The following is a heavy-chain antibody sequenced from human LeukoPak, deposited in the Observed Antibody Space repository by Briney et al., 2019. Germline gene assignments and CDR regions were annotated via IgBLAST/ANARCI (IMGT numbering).Heavy chain of an antibody. D-gene: IGHD2-15*01. Sequence: SETLSLTCTVSGGSISSYYWSWIRQPPGKGLEWIGYIYYSGSTNYNPSLKSRVTISVDTSKNQFSLKLSSVTAADTAVYYCARQKLRNWFDPWGQGTLVTVSS. CDR3: ARQKLRNWFDP. J-gene: IGHJ5*02. CDR1: GGSISSYY. V-gene: IGHV4-59*08. CDR2: IYYSGST.